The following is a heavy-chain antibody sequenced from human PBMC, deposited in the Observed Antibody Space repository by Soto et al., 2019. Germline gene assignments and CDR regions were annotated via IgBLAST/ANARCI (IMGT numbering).Heavy chain of an antibody. Sequence: PSETLSLTCTVSGGSISSSSYYWGWIRQPPGKGLEWIGSIYYSGSTYYNPSLKSRVTISVDTSKNQFSLKLSSVTAADTAVYYCARLCRIAARRSDGWFDPWGQGTLVTVSS. CDR1: GGSISSSSYY. D-gene: IGHD6-6*01. CDR3: ARLCRIAARRSDGWFDP. V-gene: IGHV4-39*01. CDR2: IYYSGST. J-gene: IGHJ5*02.